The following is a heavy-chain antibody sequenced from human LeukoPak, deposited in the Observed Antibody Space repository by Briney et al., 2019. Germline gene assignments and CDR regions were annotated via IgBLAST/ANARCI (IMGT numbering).Heavy chain of an antibody. CDR1: GGSISSYY. Sequence: KPSETLSLTCTVSGGSISSYYWSWIRQPAGKGLEWIGRIYTSGSTNYNPSLKSRVTMSVDTSKNQFSLKLSSVTAADTAVYYCARGQIPPKWLVMRGVYYNWFDPWGQGTLVTVSS. CDR2: IYTSGST. CDR3: ARGQIPPKWLVMRGVYYNWFDP. J-gene: IGHJ5*02. V-gene: IGHV4-4*07. D-gene: IGHD6-19*01.